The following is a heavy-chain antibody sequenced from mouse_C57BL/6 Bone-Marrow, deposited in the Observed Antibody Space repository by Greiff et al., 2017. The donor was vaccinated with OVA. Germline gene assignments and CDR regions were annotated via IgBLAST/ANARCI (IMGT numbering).Heavy chain of an antibody. CDR2: IYPGSGST. CDR3: ASPLITTVTYFDV. Sequence: VQLQQPGAELVKPGASVKMSCKASGYTFTSYWITWVKQRPGQGLEWIGDIYPGSGSTNYNEKFKSKATLTVDTSSSTAYMHLSSLTSEDSAVYYCASPLITTVTYFDVWGTGTTVTVSS. V-gene: IGHV1-55*01. J-gene: IGHJ1*03. CDR1: GYTFTSYW. D-gene: IGHD1-1*01.